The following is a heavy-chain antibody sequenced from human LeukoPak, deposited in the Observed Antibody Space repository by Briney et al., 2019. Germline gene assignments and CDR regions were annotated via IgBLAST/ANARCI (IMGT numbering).Heavy chain of an antibody. CDR3: ARRLAGSLWCYDY. D-gene: IGHD6-13*01. J-gene: IGHJ4*02. CDR2: ITSTGGST. V-gene: IGHV3-64*01. Sequence: PGGSLRLSCAASGFTFSNHAMHWVRQAPGKGLEYVSAITSTGGSTYYANSVQGRFTISRDNSKNTLYLQLGSLRTADMAVYYCARRLAGSLWCYDYWGQGTLVTVSS. CDR1: GFTFSNHA.